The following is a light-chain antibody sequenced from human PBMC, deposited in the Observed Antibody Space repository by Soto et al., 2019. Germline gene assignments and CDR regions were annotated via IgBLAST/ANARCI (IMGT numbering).Light chain of an antibody. Sequence: QSVLTQTASVSGSPGQSITISCTGTSSDIGAYGYVSWYQRHPGKAPNLLIYEVFYRPSGISNRFSGSQSGNTASLTISGLQAEDEADYYCTSYTTSDTLVFGTGTKVTVL. V-gene: IGLV2-14*01. CDR3: TSYTTSDTLV. CDR2: EVF. J-gene: IGLJ1*01. CDR1: SSDIGAYGY.